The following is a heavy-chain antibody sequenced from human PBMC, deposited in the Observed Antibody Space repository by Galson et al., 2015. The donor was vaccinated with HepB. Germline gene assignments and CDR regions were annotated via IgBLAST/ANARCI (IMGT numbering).Heavy chain of an antibody. V-gene: IGHV3-74*01. CDR3: VRELACGLLSYSH. CDR2: INFDGSST. CDR1: GFIFRSYW. D-gene: IGHD2-15*01. J-gene: IGHJ4*02. Sequence: SLRLSCAASGFIFRSYWMHWVRQAPGQGLICVSYINFDGSSTKYADSVKGRFTTSRENAENTPYLQMSSLRAEDTGVYYCVRELACGLLSYSHWGQGTLVTVSS.